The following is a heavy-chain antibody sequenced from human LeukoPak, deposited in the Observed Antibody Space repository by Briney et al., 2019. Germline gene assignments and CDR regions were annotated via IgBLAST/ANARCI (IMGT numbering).Heavy chain of an antibody. Sequence: PGESLKISCKGSGYSFTSYWIGWVRQMPGKGLEWMGIIYPGDSDTRYRTSFQGQVTISADKSISTAYLQWSSLKASDTAMYYCARLTGSGRGYYGMDVWGKGTTVTVSS. D-gene: IGHD3-10*01. J-gene: IGHJ6*04. CDR2: IYPGDSDT. CDR3: ARLTGSGRGYYGMDV. CDR1: GYSFTSYW. V-gene: IGHV5-51*01.